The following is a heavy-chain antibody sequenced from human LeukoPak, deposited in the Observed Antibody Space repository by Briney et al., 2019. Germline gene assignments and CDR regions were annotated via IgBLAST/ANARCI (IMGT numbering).Heavy chain of an antibody. V-gene: IGHV4-59*08. D-gene: IGHD5-24*01. CDR3: ARHVRSGYNFLDY. J-gene: IGHJ4*02. Sequence: PSETLSLTCSVSGGSMNNYYWSWIRQPPGKGLEWIGYIYFSGSSNYNPSLKSRVTMSVDTSKNQFSLKLSSVTAADTAVYYCARHVRSGYNFLDYWGQGNMVTVSS. CDR2: IYFSGSS. CDR1: GGSMNNYY.